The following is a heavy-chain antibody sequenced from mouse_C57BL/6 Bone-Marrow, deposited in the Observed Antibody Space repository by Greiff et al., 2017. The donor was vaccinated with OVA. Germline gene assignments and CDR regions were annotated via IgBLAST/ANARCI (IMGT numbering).Heavy chain of an antibody. Sequence: EVMLVESGGGLVQSGRSLRLSCATSGFTFSDFYVEWVRQAPGKGLEWIAASRNKANDYTTEYSASVKGRFIVSRDTSQSILYLQMNALRAEDTAIYYCARDGGHCAMDYWGQGTSVTVSS. J-gene: IGHJ4*01. V-gene: IGHV7-1*01. CDR1: GFTFSDFY. CDR3: ARDGGHCAMDY. CDR2: SRNKANDYTT.